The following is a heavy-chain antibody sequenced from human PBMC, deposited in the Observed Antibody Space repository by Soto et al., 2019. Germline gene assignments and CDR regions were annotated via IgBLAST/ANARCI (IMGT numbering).Heavy chain of an antibody. Sequence: ETLSLTCTVSGGSISSYYWSWIRQPPGKGLEWIGYLYYSGSTNYNPSLKSRVTISVDRSKNQFSLTLTSATAADTAVYYCARRIDILTAYFDFWGRGTLVTVSS. V-gene: IGHV4-59*08. CDR1: GGSISSYY. J-gene: IGHJ4*02. CDR3: ARRIDILTAYFDF. D-gene: IGHD3-9*01. CDR2: LYYSGST.